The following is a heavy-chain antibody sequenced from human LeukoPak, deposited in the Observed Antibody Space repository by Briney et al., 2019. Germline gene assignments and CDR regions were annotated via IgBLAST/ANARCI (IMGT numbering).Heavy chain of an antibody. V-gene: IGHV4-38-2*02. CDR3: ARYNYYYYYMDV. D-gene: IGHD1-14*01. J-gene: IGHJ6*03. Sequence: SETLSLTCTVSGYSISSGYYWGWIRQPPGKGLEWIGSIYHSGTTYYNPSLKSRVTISVDTSKNQFPLKLSSVTAADTAVYYCARYNYYYYYMDVWGKGTTVTISS. CDR2: IYHSGTT. CDR1: GYSISSGYY.